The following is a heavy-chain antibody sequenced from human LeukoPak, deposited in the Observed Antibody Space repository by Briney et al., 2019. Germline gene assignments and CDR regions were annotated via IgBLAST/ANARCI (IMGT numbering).Heavy chain of an antibody. V-gene: IGHV5-51*01. D-gene: IGHD4-23*01. CDR2: ICPGDSDT. CDR1: GYGFSSYW. Sequence: HWESLKISCKGSGYGFSSYWIGWVRQMPGKGLEYMGIICPGDSDTRYSQSFQGQVTISADKSITTGYLQWSSLKASDTAMYYCARHTTVGGSLRFDYWGQGTLVSVSS. CDR3: ARHTTVGGSLRFDY. J-gene: IGHJ4*02.